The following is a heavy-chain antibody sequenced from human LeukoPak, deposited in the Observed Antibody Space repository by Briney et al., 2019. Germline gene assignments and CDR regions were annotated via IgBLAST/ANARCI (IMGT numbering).Heavy chain of an antibody. D-gene: IGHD4-17*01. CDR3: ARVDYGDYNWFDP. Sequence: SETLSLTCTVSGGSISSSSYSWGWIRQPPGKGLEWIGNIYYTGSTYYNPSLKSRVTISVDTSKNQFSLKLSSVTAADTAVYYCARVDYGDYNWFDPWGQGTLVTVSS. CDR1: GGSISSSSYS. V-gene: IGHV4-39*07. CDR2: IYYTGST. J-gene: IGHJ5*02.